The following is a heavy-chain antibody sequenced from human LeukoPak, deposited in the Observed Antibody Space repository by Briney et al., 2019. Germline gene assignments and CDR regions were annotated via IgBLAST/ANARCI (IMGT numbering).Heavy chain of an antibody. CDR2: IYYSGST. CDR1: GGSLSSYY. J-gene: IGHJ4*02. D-gene: IGHD7-27*01. Sequence: SETLSLTCTVSGGSLSSYYWSWIRQPPGKGLEWIGYIYYSGSTNYNPSLKSRVTISVNTSKNQFSLKLSSVTAADTAVYYCARGTGDRPFDYWGQGTLVTVSS. CDR3: ARGTGDRPFDY. V-gene: IGHV4-59*01.